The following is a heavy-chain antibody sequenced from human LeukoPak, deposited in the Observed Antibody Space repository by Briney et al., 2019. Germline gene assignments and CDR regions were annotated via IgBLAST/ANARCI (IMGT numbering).Heavy chain of an antibody. V-gene: IGHV4-59*08. J-gene: IGHJ4*02. Sequence: SETLSLTCPVSGGSIGTDYWSWIRQSPGKGLEWIGYSFYSGITNYNPSLKSRVTISVGMSKNHFSLNLSSVTAADTAVYYCARLESGHRLISGWGQGTLVTVSS. D-gene: IGHD3-10*01. CDR1: GGSIGTDY. CDR3: ARLESGHRLISG. CDR2: SFYSGIT.